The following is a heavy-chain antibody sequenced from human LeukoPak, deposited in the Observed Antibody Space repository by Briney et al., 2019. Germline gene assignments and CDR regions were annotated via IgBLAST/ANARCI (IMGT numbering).Heavy chain of an antibody. CDR1: GFTFSNAW. CDR3: TTKTIVAAIYGEPDY. J-gene: IGHJ4*02. D-gene: IGHD5-12*01. V-gene: IGHV3-15*01. CDR2: IKSKTDGGTT. Sequence: GGSLRLSCAASGFTFSNAWMSWVRQAPGKGLEWVGRIKSKTDGGTTDYAAHVKGRLTISRDDSKNTLYLQINSLQTEDTAVYYCTTKTIVAAIYGEPDYWGQGTLVTVSS.